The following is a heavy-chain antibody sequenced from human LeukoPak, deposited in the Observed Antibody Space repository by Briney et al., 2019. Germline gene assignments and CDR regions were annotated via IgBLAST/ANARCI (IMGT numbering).Heavy chain of an antibody. CDR3: ARDRVEWLPPSSYNWFDP. Sequence: SETLSLTCTVSGGSISSSSYYWGWIRQPPGKGLEWIGSIYYSGSTYYNPSLKSRVTISVDTSKNQFSLKLSSVTAADTAVYYCARDRVEWLPPSSYNWFDPWGQGTLVTVSS. CDR2: IYYSGST. J-gene: IGHJ5*02. CDR1: GGSISSSSYY. V-gene: IGHV4-39*07. D-gene: IGHD3-3*01.